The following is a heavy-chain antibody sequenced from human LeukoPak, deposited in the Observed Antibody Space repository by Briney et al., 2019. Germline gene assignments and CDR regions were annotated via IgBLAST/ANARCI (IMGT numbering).Heavy chain of an antibody. V-gene: IGHV6-1*01. CDR3: ARARRRIVVVVAADRDYYYYMDV. Sequence: SQTLSLTCAISGDSVSSNSAAWNWIRQSPSRGLEWLGRTYYRSKWYNDYAVSVKSRITINPDTSKNQFSLQLNSVTPEDTAVYYCARARRRIVVVVAADRDYYYYMDVWGKGTTVTISS. J-gene: IGHJ6*03. CDR2: TYYRSKWYN. D-gene: IGHD2-15*01. CDR1: GDSVSSNSAA.